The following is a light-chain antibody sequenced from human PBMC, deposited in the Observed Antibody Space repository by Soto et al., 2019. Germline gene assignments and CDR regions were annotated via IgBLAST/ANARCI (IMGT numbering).Light chain of an antibody. CDR1: QSVNNY. V-gene: IGKV3-11*01. CDR3: QQRSSWPYT. Sequence: EIVLTQSPATLSLSPGERATLSCRACQSVNNYLAWYQQQPGQPPRLLIYDASNRATGIPARFSGSGSGIDFTLTIRSLEPEDFVIYYCQQRSSWPYTFGQGTKLEIK. CDR2: DAS. J-gene: IGKJ2*01.